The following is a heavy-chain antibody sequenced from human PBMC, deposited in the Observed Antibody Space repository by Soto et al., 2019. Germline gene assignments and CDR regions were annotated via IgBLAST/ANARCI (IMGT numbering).Heavy chain of an antibody. D-gene: IGHD6-19*01. CDR1: GGSFSGYY. CDR3: ARDWGIAVAGIPLLDY. Sequence: SETLSLTCAVYGGSFSGYYWSWIRQPPGKGLEWIGEINHSGSTNYNPSLKSRVTISVDTSKNQFSLKLSSVAAADTAVYYCARDWGIAVAGIPLLDYSGQGSLVTGSS. V-gene: IGHV4-34*01. CDR2: INHSGST. J-gene: IGHJ4*02.